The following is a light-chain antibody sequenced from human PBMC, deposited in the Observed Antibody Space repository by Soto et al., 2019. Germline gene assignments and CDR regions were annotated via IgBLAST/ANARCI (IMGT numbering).Light chain of an antibody. CDR1: SSNIGSNS. CDR2: DNH. CDR3: ASWDNSLNGLV. V-gene: IGLV1-44*01. Sequence: QSALTQPPSASGTPGQRVTISCSGSSSNIGSNSVNWYQQLPGTAPKVVIYDNHQRPSGVPDRFFGSKSGTSASLGISGLQPDDEADYYCASWDNSLNGLVFGGGTKLTVL. J-gene: IGLJ3*02.